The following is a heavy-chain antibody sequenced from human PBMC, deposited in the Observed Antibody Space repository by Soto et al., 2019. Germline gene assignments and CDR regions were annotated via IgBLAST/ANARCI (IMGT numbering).Heavy chain of an antibody. CDR1: GYSFTSYW. Sequence: GESLKISCKGSGYSFTSYWIGWVRQMPGKGLEWMGIIYPGDSDTRYSPSFQGQVTISADKSISTAYLQWSSLKASDTAMYYCARRRALASMFAPAGYYFDYWGQGTRVTVSS. CDR2: IYPGDSDT. CDR3: ARRRALASMFAPAGYYFDY. D-gene: IGHD2-2*01. V-gene: IGHV5-51*01. J-gene: IGHJ4*02.